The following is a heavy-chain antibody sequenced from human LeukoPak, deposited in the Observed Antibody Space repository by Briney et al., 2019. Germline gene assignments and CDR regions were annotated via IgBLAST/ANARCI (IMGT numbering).Heavy chain of an antibody. Sequence: GGSLRLSCAASGFTFSSYSMNWVRQAPGKGLEWVSSISSSSSYIYYADSVKGRFTISRDNAKNSLYLQMNSLRAEDTAVYYCARLQDAQGPGLALYYFDYWGQGTLVTVSS. J-gene: IGHJ4*02. CDR2: ISSSSSYI. CDR1: GFTFSSYS. CDR3: ARLQDAQGPGLALYYFDY. V-gene: IGHV3-21*01. D-gene: IGHD2-2*02.